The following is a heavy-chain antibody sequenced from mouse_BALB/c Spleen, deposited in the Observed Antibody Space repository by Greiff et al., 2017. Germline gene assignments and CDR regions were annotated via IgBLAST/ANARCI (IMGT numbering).Heavy chain of an antibody. Sequence: EVKLVESGGGLVQPGGSMKLSCVASGFTFSNYWMNWVRQSPEKGLEWVAEIRLKSNNYATHYAESVKGRFTISRDDSKSSVYLQMNNLRAEDTGIYYCTRDITTVGYFDYWGQGTTLTVSS. CDR1: GFTFSNYW. V-gene: IGHV6-6*02. CDR3: TRDITTVGYFDY. CDR2: IRLKSNNYAT. D-gene: IGHD1-1*01. J-gene: IGHJ2*01.